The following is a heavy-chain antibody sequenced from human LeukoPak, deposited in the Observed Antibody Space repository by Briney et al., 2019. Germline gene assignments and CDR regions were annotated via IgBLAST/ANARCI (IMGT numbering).Heavy chain of an antibody. CDR2: IYYTGST. Sequence: PSETLSLTCTVSGGSISSYYWSWIRQPPGKGLEWIAYIYYTGSTNYNPSLKSRVTISVDASKNQFSLKLNSVTAADTAVYYCAASTVTPNWFDPWGQGTLVTVSS. CDR3: AASTVTPNWFDP. D-gene: IGHD4-11*01. CDR1: GGSISSYY. V-gene: IGHV4-59*08. J-gene: IGHJ5*02.